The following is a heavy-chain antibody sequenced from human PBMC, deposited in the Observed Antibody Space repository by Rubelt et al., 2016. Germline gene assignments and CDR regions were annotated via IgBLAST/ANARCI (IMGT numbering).Heavy chain of an antibody. Sequence: QLQLQESGPGLVKSSETLSLTCTVYGGSFSGYYWSWIRQPPGKGLEWIGEINHSGSTNYNPSLKSRVTISVDTSKNHCSRTPSSVTAADTAVYYCARGWYSSGWRYYFDYWGQGTLVTVSS. V-gene: IGHV4-34*01. CDR1: GGSFSGYY. J-gene: IGHJ4*02. CDR3: ARGWYSSGWRYYFDY. CDR2: INHSGST. D-gene: IGHD6-19*01.